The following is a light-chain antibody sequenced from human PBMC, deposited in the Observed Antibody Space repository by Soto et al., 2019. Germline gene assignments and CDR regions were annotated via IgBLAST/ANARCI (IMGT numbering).Light chain of an antibody. CDR2: EVT. Sequence: QSALTQPPSASGSRGQSVTISCTGTSVDINYVSWFQHHPGKAPKLIICEVTKRPSGVPDRFSGSKSGNTASLTVSGLQDDDQADYCCSSYAGRDIWVFGGGTKLTVL. J-gene: IGLJ3*02. CDR1: SVDINY. CDR3: SSYAGRDIWV. V-gene: IGLV2-8*01.